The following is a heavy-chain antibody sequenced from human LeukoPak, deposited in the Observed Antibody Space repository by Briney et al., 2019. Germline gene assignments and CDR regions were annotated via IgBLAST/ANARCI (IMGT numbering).Heavy chain of an antibody. CDR3: ARDLSGHWTYDY. CDR1: GFTFRNYY. Sequence: GGSLRLSCAASGFTFRNYYMHWVRQAPGKGLEWVAVISLDGNNEYYADSVKGRFSLSRDNSMNTLYLQLNSLRTEDTAMYYCARDLSGHWTYDYRGQGTLVTVSS. J-gene: IGHJ4*01. D-gene: IGHD1-1*01. CDR2: ISLDGNNE. V-gene: IGHV3-30-3*01.